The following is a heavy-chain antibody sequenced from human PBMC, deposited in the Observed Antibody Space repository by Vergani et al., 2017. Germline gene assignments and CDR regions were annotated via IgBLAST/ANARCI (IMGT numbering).Heavy chain of an antibody. CDR2: IYYRGRT. J-gene: IGHJ5*02. V-gene: IGHV4-39*01. D-gene: IGHD6-19*01. CDR3: ARHSTVEWLVKLGWIDP. Sequence: QLQLQESGPGLVKPSATLSLTCSVSGASIRSSNYYWGWIRQPPGTGLEWSASIYYRGRTYYNPALKSLVTISVDTSTNQFSPKLSSVTAADTAVYFCARHSTVEWLVKLGWIDPWGQGILVTVSS. CDR1: GASIRSSNYY.